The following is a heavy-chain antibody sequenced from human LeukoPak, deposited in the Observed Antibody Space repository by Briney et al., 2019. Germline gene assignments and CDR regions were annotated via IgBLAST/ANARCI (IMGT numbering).Heavy chain of an antibody. CDR2: ISGGGGST. V-gene: IGHV3-23*01. J-gene: IGHJ4*02. D-gene: IGHD6-6*01. Sequence: GGSLRLSCAASGFTFTNYAMSWVRQAPGKGLEWVSGISGGGGSTYYADSVKGRFTISKDNSKNTLYLQMNSLRAEDTAVYYCAKTSLYSSSEIDYWGQGTLVTVSS. CDR3: AKTSLYSSSEIDY. CDR1: GFTFTNYA.